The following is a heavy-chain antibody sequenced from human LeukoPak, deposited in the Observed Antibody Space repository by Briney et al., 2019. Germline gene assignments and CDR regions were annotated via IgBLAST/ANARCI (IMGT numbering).Heavy chain of an antibody. Sequence: SVKVSCKASGGTFSSYAISWVRQAPGQGLEWMGGIIPIFGTANYAQKFQGRVTITADESTSTAYMELSSLRSEDTAVYYCARGGSAAEGYYYMDVWGKGTTVTISS. D-gene: IGHD6-13*01. J-gene: IGHJ6*03. CDR3: ARGGSAAEGYYYMDV. CDR1: GGTFSSYA. CDR2: IIPIFGTA. V-gene: IGHV1-69*13.